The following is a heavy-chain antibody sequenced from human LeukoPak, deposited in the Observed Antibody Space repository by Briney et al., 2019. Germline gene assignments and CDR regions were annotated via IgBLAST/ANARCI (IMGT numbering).Heavy chain of an antibody. J-gene: IGHJ4*02. D-gene: IGHD1-26*01. CDR1: GGSISSYY. CDR3: ARVGGTLPWYYFDY. Sequence: PSETLSLTCTVSGGSISSYYWSWIRQPPGKGLEWIGYIYYSGSTNYNPSLKSQVTISVDTSKNQFSLKLSSVTAADTAVYYCARVGGTLPWYYFDYWGQGTLVTVSS. V-gene: IGHV4-59*01. CDR2: IYYSGST.